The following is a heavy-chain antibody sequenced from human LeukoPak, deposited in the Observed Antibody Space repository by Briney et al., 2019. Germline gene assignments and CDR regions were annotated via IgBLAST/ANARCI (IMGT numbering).Heavy chain of an antibody. V-gene: IGHV1-2*02. D-gene: IGHD3-3*01. J-gene: IGHJ6*03. Sequence: ASVKVSCKASGYTFTCYYMHWVRQAPGQGLEWMGWINPNSGGTNYAQKFQGRVTMTRDTSISTAYMELSRLRSDDTAVYYCARTEAIFGVVTNYYYYMDVWGKGTTVTVSS. CDR1: GYTFTCYY. CDR2: INPNSGGT. CDR3: ARTEAIFGVVTNYYYYMDV.